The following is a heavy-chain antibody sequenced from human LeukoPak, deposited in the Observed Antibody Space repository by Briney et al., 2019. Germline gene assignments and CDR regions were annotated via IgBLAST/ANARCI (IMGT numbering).Heavy chain of an antibody. D-gene: IGHD1-20*01. V-gene: IGHV4-39*07. J-gene: IGHJ5*02. Sequence: PSETLSLTCTVSGGSISSSSYYWGWIRQPPGKGLEWIGSIYYSGSTYYNPSLKSRVTISVDTSKNQFSLELSSVTAADTAVYYCASSNWYDSPWGQGTLVTVSS. CDR3: ASSNWYDSP. CDR2: IYYSGST. CDR1: GGSISSSSYY.